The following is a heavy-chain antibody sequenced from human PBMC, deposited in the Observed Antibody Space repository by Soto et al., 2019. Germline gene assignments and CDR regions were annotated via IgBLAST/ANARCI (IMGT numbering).Heavy chain of an antibody. D-gene: IGHD3-3*01. J-gene: IGHJ6*02. CDR3: AREGNFWSGSGYYYYYGMDV. CDR2: IIPIIGTA. V-gene: IGHV1-69*13. Sequence: GASVKVSCKASGGTFSSYAISWVRQAPGQGLEWMGGIIPIIGTANYAQKFQGRVTITADESTSTAYMELSSLRSEDTAVYYCAREGNFWSGSGYYYYYGMDVWGQGTTVTVSS. CDR1: GGTFSSYA.